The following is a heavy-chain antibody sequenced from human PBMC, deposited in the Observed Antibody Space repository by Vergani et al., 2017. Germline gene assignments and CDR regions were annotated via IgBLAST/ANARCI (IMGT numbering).Heavy chain of an antibody. Sequence: QVQPVQSGAEVKKPGASVKVSCKASGYTFTSYGISWVRQAPGQGLEWMGWISAYNGNTNYAQKLQGRVTMTTDTSTSTAYMELRSLRSDDTAVYYCAREGVYCSSTSCREFDPWGQGTLVTVSS. CDR3: AREGVYCSSTSCREFDP. J-gene: IGHJ5*02. D-gene: IGHD2-2*01. V-gene: IGHV1-18*01. CDR1: GYTFTSYG. CDR2: ISAYNGNT.